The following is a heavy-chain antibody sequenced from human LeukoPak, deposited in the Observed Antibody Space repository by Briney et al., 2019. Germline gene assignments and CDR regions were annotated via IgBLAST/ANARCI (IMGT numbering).Heavy chain of an antibody. J-gene: IGHJ6*03. Sequence: GASVKVSCKASGYTFTSYGISWVRQAPGQGLEWMGWISAYNGNTNYAQKLQGRVTMTTDTSTSTAYMELRSLRSDDTAVYYCARVIAYYYDSSGYPQGYMDVWGKGTTVTVSS. CDR3: ARVIAYYYDSSGYPQGYMDV. V-gene: IGHV1-18*01. CDR1: GYTFTSYG. CDR2: ISAYNGNT. D-gene: IGHD3-22*01.